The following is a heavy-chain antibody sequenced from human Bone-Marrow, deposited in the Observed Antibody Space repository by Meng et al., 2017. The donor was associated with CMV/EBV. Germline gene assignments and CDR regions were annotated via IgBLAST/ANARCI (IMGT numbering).Heavy chain of an antibody. J-gene: IGHJ5*02. D-gene: IGHD1-26*01. Sequence: GSLRLSCTVSGCAISSSSYYWGWIRQPPGKGLEWIGSIYYSGSTYYNPSLKSRVTISVDTSKNQFSLKLSSVTAADTAVYYCATTLSRDQSRGWGWFEPWGQGTLVTVSS. CDR1: GCAISSSSYY. CDR3: ATTLSRDQSRGWGWFEP. CDR2: IYYSGST. V-gene: IGHV4-39*01.